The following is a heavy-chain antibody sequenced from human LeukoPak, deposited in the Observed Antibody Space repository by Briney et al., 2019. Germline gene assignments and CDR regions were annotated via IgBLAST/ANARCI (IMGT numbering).Heavy chain of an antibody. CDR1: GGSISSGGYY. CDR3: AREEVEMATMGDFDY. D-gene: IGHD5-24*01. CDR2: IYYSGST. Sequence: SQTLSLTCTVSGGSISSGGYYWSWIRQHPGKGLEWIGYIYYSGSTYYNPSLKSRVTISVDTSKNQFSLKLSSVTAADTAVYYCAREEVEMATMGDFDYWGQGTLVTVSS. V-gene: IGHV4-31*03. J-gene: IGHJ4*02.